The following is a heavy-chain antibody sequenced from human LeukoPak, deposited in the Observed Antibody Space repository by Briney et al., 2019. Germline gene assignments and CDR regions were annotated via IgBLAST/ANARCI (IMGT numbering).Heavy chain of an antibody. D-gene: IGHD1-14*01. J-gene: IGHJ5*02. CDR1: GGSVSSSSYS. V-gene: IGHV4-39*07. Sequence: SETLSLTCSVSGGSVSSSSYSWGWVRQPPGKGLEWIGSIYYSGNTYYNPSLKSRVTISVDTSKNQFSLKLSSVTAADTAVYYCARDLNGNRWFDPWGQGALVTVSS. CDR2: IYYSGNT. CDR3: ARDLNGNRWFDP.